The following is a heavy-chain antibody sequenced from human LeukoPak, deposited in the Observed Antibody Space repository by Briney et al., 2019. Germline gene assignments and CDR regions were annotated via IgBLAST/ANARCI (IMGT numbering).Heavy chain of an antibody. CDR2: INSVGSNT. J-gene: IGHJ6*03. D-gene: IGHD4-11*01. Sequence: GGSLRLSCAASGFTLSSYWMHWVRRVPGTGLVWVSSINSVGSNTNYADSVKGRFTISRDNAKNTVYLQINSLRAEDTVVYYCARGRATTVSFYYYYYMDVWGKGTTVTVS. CDR3: ARGRATTVSFYYYYYMDV. V-gene: IGHV3-74*01. CDR1: GFTLSSYW.